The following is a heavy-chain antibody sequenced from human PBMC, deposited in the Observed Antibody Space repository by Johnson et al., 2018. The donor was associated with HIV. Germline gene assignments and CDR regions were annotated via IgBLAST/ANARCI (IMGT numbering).Heavy chain of an antibody. CDR3: ARDVGGWGYRHAFDM. CDR2: ISYDGSNK. D-gene: IGHD5-12*01. CDR1: GFTFSSYA. J-gene: IGHJ3*02. Sequence: QVQLVESGGGVVQPGRSLRLSCAASGFTFSSYAMHWVRQAPGKGLEWVAVISYDGSNKYYADSVKGRFTISRDNSKNRLHLQMNSLRAEDTALYYCARDVGGWGYRHAFDMWGQGTMVTVSS. V-gene: IGHV3-30*04.